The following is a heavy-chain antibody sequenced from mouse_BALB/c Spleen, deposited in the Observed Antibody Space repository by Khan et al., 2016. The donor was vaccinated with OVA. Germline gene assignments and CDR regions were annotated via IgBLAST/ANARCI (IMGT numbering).Heavy chain of an antibody. CDR1: GYTFINYW. Sequence: QQPGAELAKPGASVKMSCKASGYTFINYWILWVKQRPGQGLEWIGYINPSTGYTEYNQNFKDKATLTADKSSSTAYMQLSSLTSEDSAVYYCARRGLRLDFDYWGQGTTLTVSS. CDR2: INPSTGYT. D-gene: IGHD1-1*01. CDR3: ARRGLRLDFDY. V-gene: IGHV1-7*01. J-gene: IGHJ2*01.